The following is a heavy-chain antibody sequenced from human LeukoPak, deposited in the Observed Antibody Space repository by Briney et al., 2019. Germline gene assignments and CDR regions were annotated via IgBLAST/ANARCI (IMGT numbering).Heavy chain of an antibody. CDR3: ARDPQVSGGYDLRSVSPDY. J-gene: IGHJ4*02. CDR1: GFTFSSYG. V-gene: IGHV3-33*01. D-gene: IGHD5-12*01. CDR2: IWYDGSNK. Sequence: GGSLRLSCAASGFTFSSYGMHWVRQAPGKGLEWVAVIWYDGSNKYYADSVKGRFTISRDNSKNTLYLQMNSLRAEDTAVYYCARDPQVSGGYDLRSVSPDYWGQGTLVTVSS.